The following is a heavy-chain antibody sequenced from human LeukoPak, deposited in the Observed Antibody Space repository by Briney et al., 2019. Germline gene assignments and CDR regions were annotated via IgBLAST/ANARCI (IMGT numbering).Heavy chain of an antibody. D-gene: IGHD3-3*01. V-gene: IGHV3-23*01. CDR1: GFNFNDYA. Sequence: GGSLTLSCAASGFNFNDYAMTWVRQAPGKGLEWVSGISGGSGNRDYGDSVKGRFTISRDNSKSILFLQMSGLRAEDTAVYFCVKGQEFLEYISDFWGQGTLVAVSS. CDR3: VKGQEFLEYISDF. J-gene: IGHJ4*02. CDR2: ISGGSGNR.